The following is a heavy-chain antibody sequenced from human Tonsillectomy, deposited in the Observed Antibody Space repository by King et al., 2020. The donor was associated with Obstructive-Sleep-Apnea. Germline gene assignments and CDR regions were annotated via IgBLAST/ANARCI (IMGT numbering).Heavy chain of an antibody. V-gene: IGHV3-74*01. J-gene: IGHJ4*02. CDR1: GFTFSSNY. CDR3: ARELPGYLEYYFDY. Sequence: VQLVESGGGLVQPGGSLRLSCAASGFTFSSNYMHWVRQAPGKGLVWVSRITSDGSTTTYADSVKGRFTISRDNAENTLYLQMNSLRAEDTAVYYCARELPGYLEYYFDYWGQGTLVTVSS. CDR2: ITSDGSTT. D-gene: IGHD3-3*01.